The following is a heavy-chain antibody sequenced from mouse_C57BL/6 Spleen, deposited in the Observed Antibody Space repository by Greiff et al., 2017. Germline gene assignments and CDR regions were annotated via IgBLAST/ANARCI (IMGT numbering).Heavy chain of an antibody. CDR2: IDPENGDT. Sequence: VQLQQSGAELVRPGASVKLSCTASGFNIQDDYMHWVKQRPEQGLEWIGWIDPENGDTEYASKFQGKATITADTSSNPAYLQLSSLTSEDTAVYYCTTEGAQAPFDYWDQGTTLTVAS. CDR3: TTEGAQAPFDY. J-gene: IGHJ2*01. D-gene: IGHD3-2*02. V-gene: IGHV14-4*01. CDR1: GFNIQDDY.